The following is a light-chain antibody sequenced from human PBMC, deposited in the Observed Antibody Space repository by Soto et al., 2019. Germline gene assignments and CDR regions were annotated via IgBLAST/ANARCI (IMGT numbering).Light chain of an antibody. Sequence: EIVLTQSPATLSLSPGERATLSCRASQTVSTYFAWYQQKPGQPPRLLIYDASNRASGVPARFSGSGSGTDFTLTISSLEPEDFAVSYCQQRSDWLALTFGGGTKVEIK. CDR2: DAS. J-gene: IGKJ4*01. CDR3: QQRSDWLALT. V-gene: IGKV3-11*01. CDR1: QTVSTY.